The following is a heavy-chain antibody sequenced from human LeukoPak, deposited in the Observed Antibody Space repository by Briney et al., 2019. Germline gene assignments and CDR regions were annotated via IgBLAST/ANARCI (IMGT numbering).Heavy chain of an antibody. CDR1: GGSISSSSYY. CDR3: ARGTVRGVSDP. J-gene: IGHJ5*02. Sequence: SETLSLTCTVSGGSISSSSYYWGWIRQPPGKGLEWIGSIYYSGSTYYNPSLKSRVTISVDTSKNQFSLKLSSVTAADTAVYYCARGTVRGVSDPWGQGTLVTVSS. CDR2: IYYSGST. D-gene: IGHD3-10*01. V-gene: IGHV4-39*07.